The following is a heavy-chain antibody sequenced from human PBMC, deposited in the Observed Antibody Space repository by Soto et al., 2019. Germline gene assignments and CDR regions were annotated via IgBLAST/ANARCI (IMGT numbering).Heavy chain of an antibody. V-gene: IGHV3-21*04. Sequence: EVQLVESGGGLVKPGGSLRLSCAASGFTFSSYSMNWVRQAPGKGLEWVSSISSSSSYIYYADSVKGRFTISRDNAKNSLYLQMNSLRSEDTAVYFCARPWVHDYYYYYMDVWGKGTTVTVSS. CDR1: GFTFSSYS. D-gene: IGHD1-1*01. CDR2: ISSSSSYI. J-gene: IGHJ6*03. CDR3: ARPWVHDYYYYYMDV.